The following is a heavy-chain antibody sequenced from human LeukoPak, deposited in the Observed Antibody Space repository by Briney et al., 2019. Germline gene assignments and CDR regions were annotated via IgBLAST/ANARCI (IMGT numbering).Heavy chain of an antibody. D-gene: IGHD5-18*01. J-gene: IGHJ3*01. CDR2: FDPEDGDT. CDR3: ATQDVDPTMGTGGYSDAFDV. CDR1: GYTLTELS. V-gene: IGHV1-24*01. Sequence: ASVKVSCKVSGYTLTELSMHWVRQAPGKGLEWMGGFDPEDGDTFFAQKFQGRVTMTEDASTDTAYMELSSLRYEDTAVYYCATQDVDPTMGTGGYSDAFDVWGQGTLVTVSS.